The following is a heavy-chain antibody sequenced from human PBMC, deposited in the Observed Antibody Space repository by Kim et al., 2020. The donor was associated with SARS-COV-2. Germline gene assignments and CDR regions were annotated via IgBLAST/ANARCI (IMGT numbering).Heavy chain of an antibody. V-gene: IGHV3-49*04. CDR2: MNTKGFGGTT. J-gene: IGHJ6*03. Sequence: GGSLRLSCATSGFAFHLFALSWVRQAPGKGPEWVAFMNTKGFGGTTKYAASVKGRCTVSRDDSRRIAYLQLNSLKAEDTAVYYCTRSPYNDSWGTFPTGYYFYMDVWGRGTTVTVSS. CDR1: GFAFHLFA. D-gene: IGHD3-3*01. CDR3: TRSPYNDSWGTFPTGYYFYMDV.